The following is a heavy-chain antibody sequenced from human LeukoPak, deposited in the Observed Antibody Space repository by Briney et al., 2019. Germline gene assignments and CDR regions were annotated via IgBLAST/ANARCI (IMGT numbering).Heavy chain of an antibody. Sequence: GRSLRLSCAASGFTFDDYAMHWVRQAPGKGLEWVSGISWNSGSIGYADSVKGRFTISRDNAKNSLYLQMNSLRAEDMALYYCAKDKSRFLEWLSFDYWGQGTLVPVSS. CDR1: GFTFDDYA. CDR3: AKDKSRFLEWLSFDY. J-gene: IGHJ4*02. D-gene: IGHD3-3*01. CDR2: ISWNSGSI. V-gene: IGHV3-9*03.